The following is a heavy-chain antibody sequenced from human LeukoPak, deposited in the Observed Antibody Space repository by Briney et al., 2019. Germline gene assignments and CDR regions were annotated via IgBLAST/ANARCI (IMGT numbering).Heavy chain of an antibody. CDR1: GYSISSGYF. V-gene: IGHV4-38-2*02. Sequence: SETLSLTCTVSGYSISSGYFWGWIRQSPGKGLEWVGSIHYSGTTYYNPSLKSRVTKSIDTSKNQFSLKLTSVTAADTAVYYCARAGTSGLMWFDPWGPGTLVTVSS. D-gene: IGHD2-8*01. CDR3: ARAGTSGLMWFDP. J-gene: IGHJ5*02. CDR2: IHYSGTT.